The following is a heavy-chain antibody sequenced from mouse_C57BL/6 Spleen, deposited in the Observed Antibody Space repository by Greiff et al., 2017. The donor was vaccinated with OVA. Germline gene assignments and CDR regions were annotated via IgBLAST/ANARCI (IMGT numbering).Heavy chain of an antibody. CDR2: IDPEDGDT. CDR3: TTDYYGSSQAWFAY. Sequence: VQLQQSGAELVRPGASVKLSCTASGFNIKDYYMHWVKQRPEQGLEWIGRIDPEDGDTESAPKFPGKATLTADTSSNTASLQLSSLTSEDTAVYNCTTDYYGSSQAWFAYWGQGTLVTASA. V-gene: IGHV14-1*01. CDR1: GFNIKDYY. J-gene: IGHJ3*01. D-gene: IGHD1-1*01.